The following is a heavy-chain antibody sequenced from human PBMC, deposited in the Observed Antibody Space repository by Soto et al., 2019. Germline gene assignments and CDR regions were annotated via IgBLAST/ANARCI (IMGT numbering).Heavy chain of an antibody. V-gene: IGHV3-30-3*01. J-gene: IGHJ4*02. CDR2: ISYDGSNK. Sequence: QVQLVESGGGVVQPGRSLRLSCAASGFTFSSYAMHWVRQAPGKGLEWVAVISYDGSNKYYADSVKGRFTISRDNSKNTLYLQMNSLRAEDTAVYYCARDRGRYKAPSFPRPVDYWGQGTLVTVSS. CDR3: ARDRGRYKAPSFPRPVDY. CDR1: GFTFSSYA. D-gene: IGHD1-1*01.